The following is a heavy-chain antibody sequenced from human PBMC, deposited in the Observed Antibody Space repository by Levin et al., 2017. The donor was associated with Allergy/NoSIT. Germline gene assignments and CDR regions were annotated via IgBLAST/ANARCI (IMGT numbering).Heavy chain of an antibody. J-gene: IGHJ5*02. V-gene: IGHV4-34*01. CDR2: INHSGST. Sequence: PSETLSLTCAVYGGSFSGYYWSWIRQPPGKGLEWIGEINHSGSTNYNPSLKSRVTISVDTSKNQFSLKLSSVTAADTAVYYCARGFVGYYGSGSFWFDPWGQGTLVTVSS. CDR1: GGSFSGYY. CDR3: ARGFVGYYGSGSFWFDP. D-gene: IGHD3-10*01.